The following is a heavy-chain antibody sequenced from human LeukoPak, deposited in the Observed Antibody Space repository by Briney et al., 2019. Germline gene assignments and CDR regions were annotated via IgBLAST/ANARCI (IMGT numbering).Heavy chain of an antibody. Sequence: SETLSLTCAVSGYSISSGYYWGWIRQPPGKGLEWIGSIYHSGSTYYNPSLKSRVTISVDTSKNQFSLKLSSVTAADTAVYYCRLGIAAAGNDYWGQGTLVTVSS. CDR2: IYHSGST. J-gene: IGHJ4*02. CDR1: GYSISSGYY. D-gene: IGHD6-13*01. V-gene: IGHV4-38-2*01. CDR3: RLGIAAAGNDY.